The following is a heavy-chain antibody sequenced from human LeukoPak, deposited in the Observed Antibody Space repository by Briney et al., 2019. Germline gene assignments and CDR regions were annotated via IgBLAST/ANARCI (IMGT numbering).Heavy chain of an antibody. V-gene: IGHV3-21*01. CDR3: TRDSYCSSTSCYRGHFDS. J-gene: IGHJ4*02. CDR2: ISTNSSYI. Sequence: GGSLRLTCAASGFTFSSYAMNWVRQAPGKGLEWVSSISTNSSYIYYADSMKGRFTISRDNAKKSLYLQMNSLRAEDTAVYYCTRDSYCSSTSCYRGHFDSWGQGTLVTVSS. CDR1: GFTFSSYA. D-gene: IGHD2-2*01.